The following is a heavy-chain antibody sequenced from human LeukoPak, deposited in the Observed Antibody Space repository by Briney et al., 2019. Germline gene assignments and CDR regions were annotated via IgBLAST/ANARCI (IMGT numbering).Heavy chain of an antibody. CDR3: AKDGYSSGWYSLRYYFDY. D-gene: IGHD6-19*01. CDR2: ISGSGGST. J-gene: IGHJ4*02. CDR1: GFAFSSYA. V-gene: IGHV3-23*01. Sequence: GGSLRLSCAASGFAFSSYAMSWVRQAPGKGLEWVSAISGSGGSTYYADSVKGRFTISRDNSKNTLYLQMNSLRAEDTAVYYCAKDGYSSGWYSLRYYFDYWGQGTLVTVSS.